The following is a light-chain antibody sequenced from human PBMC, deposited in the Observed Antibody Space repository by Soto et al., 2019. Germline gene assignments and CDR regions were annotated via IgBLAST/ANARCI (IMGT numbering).Light chain of an antibody. CDR3: QQYDNWLRT. J-gene: IGKJ1*01. Sequence: EIVMTQSPATLSVSPGERATLSCRASQDISTNLAWYQQKPGQAPRLLIYGASTRATGIPARFSGSGSGTEFTLTISSLQSEDFAVYYCQQYDNWLRTFCQGTKV. CDR1: QDISTN. CDR2: GAS. V-gene: IGKV3-15*01.